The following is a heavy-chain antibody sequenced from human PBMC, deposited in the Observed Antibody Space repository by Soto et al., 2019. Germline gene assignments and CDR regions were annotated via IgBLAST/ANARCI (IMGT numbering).Heavy chain of an antibody. V-gene: IGHV1-18*01. CDR1: GYTFTSYG. CDR3: ARDQSVVVTALVGFDDAFDI. Sequence: ASVKVSCKASGYTFTSYGISWVRQAPGQGIEWMGWISAYNGNTNYAQKLQGRVTMTTDTSTSTAYMELRSLRSDDTAVYYCARDQSVVVTALVGFDDAFDIWGQGTMVTVS. J-gene: IGHJ3*02. D-gene: IGHD2-21*02. CDR2: ISAYNGNT.